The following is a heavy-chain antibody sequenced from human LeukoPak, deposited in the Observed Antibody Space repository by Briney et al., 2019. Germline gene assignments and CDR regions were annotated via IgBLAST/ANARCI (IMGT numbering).Heavy chain of an antibody. Sequence: ASAKVSCKASGYTFSSYAISWVRQAPGQGLEWMGRIIPIFGTANYAQKFQGRVTITTDESTSTAYMELSSLRSEDTAVYYCARRKGDFWSGYLDYWGQGTLVTVSS. CDR3: ARRKGDFWSGYLDY. CDR1: GYTFSSYA. V-gene: IGHV1-69*05. J-gene: IGHJ4*02. CDR2: IIPIFGTA. D-gene: IGHD3-3*01.